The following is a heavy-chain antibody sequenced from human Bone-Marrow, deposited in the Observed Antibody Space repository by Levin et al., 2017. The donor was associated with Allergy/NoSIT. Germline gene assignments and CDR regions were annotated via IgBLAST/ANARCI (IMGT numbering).Heavy chain of an antibody. V-gene: IGHV3-21*01. J-gene: IGHJ4*02. D-gene: IGHD2-2*01. Sequence: SCAASGFTFSSYSMNWVRQAPGKGLEWVSSISSSSSYIYYADSVKGRFTISRDNAKNSLYLQMNSLRAEDTAVYYCAREGRRGYCSSTSCYQGYYFDYWGQGTLVTVSS. CDR2: ISSSSSYI. CDR1: GFTFSSYS. CDR3: AREGRRGYCSSTSCYQGYYFDY.